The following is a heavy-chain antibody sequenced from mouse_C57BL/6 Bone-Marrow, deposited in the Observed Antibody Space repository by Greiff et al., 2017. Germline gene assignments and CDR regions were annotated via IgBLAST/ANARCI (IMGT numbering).Heavy chain of an antibody. CDR1: GYSFTGYF. J-gene: IGHJ2*01. D-gene: IGHD2-4*01. V-gene: IGHV1-20*01. CDR3: ARAYYDYDVIDY. CDR2: INPYNGDT. Sequence: VQLKQSGPELVKPGDSVKISCKASGYSFTGYFMNWVMQSHGKSLEWIGRINPYNGDTFYNQKFKGKATLTVDKSSSTAHMELRSLTSEDSAVYYCARAYYDYDVIDYWGQGTTLTVSS.